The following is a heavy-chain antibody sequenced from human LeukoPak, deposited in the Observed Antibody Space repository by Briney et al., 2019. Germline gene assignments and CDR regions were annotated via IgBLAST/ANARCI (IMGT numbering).Heavy chain of an antibody. V-gene: IGHV4-4*07. J-gene: IGHJ5*02. CDR3: ARDGTYDSSGYYWFDP. CDR2: IYTSGST. CDR1: GGSISSYY. Sequence: SETLSLTCTVSGGSISSYYWSWIRQPAGKGLEWIGRIYTSGSTNYNPSLKSRVTMSVDTSKNQFSLKLSSVTAADTAVYYCARDGTYDSSGYYWFDPWGQGTLVTVSS. D-gene: IGHD3-22*01.